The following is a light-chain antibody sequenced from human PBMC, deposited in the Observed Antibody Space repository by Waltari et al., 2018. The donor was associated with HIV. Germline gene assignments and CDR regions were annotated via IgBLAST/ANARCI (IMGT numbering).Light chain of an antibody. CDR1: NSNIGNNY. J-gene: IGLJ1*01. Sequence: QSVLTQPPSVSAAPGQKVTISCSGSNSNIGNNYVSWYQQVPKTAPKLLICDNDKRHSGIPDRFSGSKSGTSATLDITGLQSGDEADYYCGTWDSSLSAYVFGTGTKVTVL. V-gene: IGLV1-51*01. CDR3: GTWDSSLSAYV. CDR2: DND.